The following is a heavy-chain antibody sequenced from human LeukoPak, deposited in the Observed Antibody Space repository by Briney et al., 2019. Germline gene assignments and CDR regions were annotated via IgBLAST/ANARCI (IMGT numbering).Heavy chain of an antibody. CDR2: INHSGST. V-gene: IGHV4-39*07. J-gene: IGHJ3*02. CDR1: GGSISSSSYY. D-gene: IGHD5-18*01. Sequence: PSETLSLTCTVSGGSISSSSYYWGWIRQPPGKGLEWIGEINHSGSTNYNPSLKSRVTISVDTSKNQFSLKLSSVTAADTAVYYCARNSIQLWPKRYSAFDIWGQGTMVTVSS. CDR3: ARNSIQLWPKRYSAFDI.